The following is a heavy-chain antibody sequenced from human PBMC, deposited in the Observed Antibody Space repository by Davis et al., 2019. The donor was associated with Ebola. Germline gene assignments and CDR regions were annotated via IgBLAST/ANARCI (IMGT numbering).Heavy chain of an antibody. CDR3: AKDYLDY. V-gene: IGHV3-30*18. CDR1: GFTFSSYG. CDR2: ISYDGSNK. D-gene: IGHD3-16*02. Sequence: GESLKIPCAASGFTFSSYGMHWVRQAPGKGLEWVAVISYDGSNKYYADSVKGRFTISRDNSKNTLYLQMNSLRAEDTAVYYCAKDYLDYWGQGTLVTVSS. J-gene: IGHJ4*02.